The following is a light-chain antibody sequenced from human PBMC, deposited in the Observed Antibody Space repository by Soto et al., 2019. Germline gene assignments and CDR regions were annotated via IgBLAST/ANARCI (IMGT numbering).Light chain of an antibody. J-gene: IGKJ2*01. V-gene: IGKV1-39*01. Sequence: DIQMTQSPSSLSASVGDRVTITCRASQSISSYLNWYQQKPGKAPKLLIYAASSLQSGVPSRFSGSGSGTDFTLTISSLQPEEFATYYCQQSYSTSMYTFGQGTKLEIK. CDR1: QSISSY. CDR3: QQSYSTSMYT. CDR2: AAS.